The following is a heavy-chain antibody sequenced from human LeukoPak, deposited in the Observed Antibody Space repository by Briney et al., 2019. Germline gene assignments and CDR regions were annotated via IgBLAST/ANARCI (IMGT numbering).Heavy chain of an antibody. D-gene: IGHD3-22*01. Sequence: GGTLRLSCAASGFTFDDYAMHWVRQAPGKGLEWVSGISWNSGSIGYADSVKGRFTISRDNAKNSLYLQMNSLRAEDTAVYYCARDGGNYYDSSGYNLFDYWGQGTLVTVSS. CDR3: ARDGGNYYDSSGYNLFDY. CDR2: ISWNSGSI. V-gene: IGHV3-9*01. J-gene: IGHJ4*02. CDR1: GFTFDDYA.